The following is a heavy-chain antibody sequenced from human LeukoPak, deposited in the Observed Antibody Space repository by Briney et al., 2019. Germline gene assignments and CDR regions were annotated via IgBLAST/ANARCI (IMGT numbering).Heavy chain of an antibody. V-gene: IGHV1-18*01. CDR2: ISAYNGNT. CDR3: ARVRWNYYYYYYMDV. J-gene: IGHJ6*03. D-gene: IGHD1-7*01. Sequence: ASVKVSCKASGYTFTSYGISWVRQAPGQGLEWMGWISAYNGNTNYAQKLQGRVTMTTDTSTSTAYMELRSLRSDDTAVYYCARVRWNYYYYYYMDVWGKGTPVTVSS. CDR1: GYTFTSYG.